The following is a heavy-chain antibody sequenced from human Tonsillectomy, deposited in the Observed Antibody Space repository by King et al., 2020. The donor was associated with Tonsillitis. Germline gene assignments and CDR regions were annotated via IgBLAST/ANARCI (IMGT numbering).Heavy chain of an antibody. V-gene: IGHV4-59*01. CDR3: ASGSAAGYYYYYMDV. CDR1: GGSISSYY. J-gene: IGHJ6*03. CDR2: IYYSWST. D-gene: IGHD6-13*01. Sequence: QLQESGPGLVKPSETLSLTCTVSGGSISSYYWSWIRQPPGKGLEWIGYIYYSWSTNYNPPLKNRVTISVDTSKNQFSLKLSSVTAADTAVYYCASGSAAGYYYYYMDVWGKGTTVTVSS.